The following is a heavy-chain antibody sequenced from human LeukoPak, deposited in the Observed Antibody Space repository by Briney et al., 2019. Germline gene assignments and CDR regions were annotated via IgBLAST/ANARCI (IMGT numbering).Heavy chain of an antibody. J-gene: IGHJ4*02. D-gene: IGHD6-19*01. CDR2: IIPIFGTA. V-gene: IGHV1-69*13. CDR1: GGTFSSYA. CDR3: ARRPVAGFNFDY. Sequence: SVKVSCKASGGTFSSYAISWVRQAPGQGLEWMGGIIPIFGTANYAQKFQGRVTITADESTSTAYMELSSLRSDDTAVYYCARRPVAGFNFDYWGQGTLVTVSS.